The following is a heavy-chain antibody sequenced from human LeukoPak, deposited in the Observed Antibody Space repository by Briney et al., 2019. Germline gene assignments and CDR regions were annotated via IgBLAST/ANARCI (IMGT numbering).Heavy chain of an antibody. Sequence: GESLKISCKGSGYSFTSYWIGWVRQMPGKGLEWMGIIYPGDSDTRYSPSFQGQVTISADKSISTAYLQWSSLKASDTAMYYCARGSTSGYGSYYFDYWGQGTLVTVSS. CDR3: ARGSTSGYGSYYFDY. CDR1: GYSFTSYW. V-gene: IGHV5-51*01. J-gene: IGHJ4*02. CDR2: IYPGDSDT. D-gene: IGHD5-12*01.